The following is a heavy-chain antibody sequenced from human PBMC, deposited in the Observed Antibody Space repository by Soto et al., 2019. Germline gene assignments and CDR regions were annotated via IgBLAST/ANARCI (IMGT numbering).Heavy chain of an antibody. CDR1: GCAISSYY. CDR2: MYNTGST. D-gene: IGHD2-21*02. J-gene: IGHJ6*02. CDR3: ARDLWGYCGADCYPLDV. Sequence: QVRLQESGPGLVKPSETLSLTCTVSGCAISSYYWSWIRQPPGKGLELIGYMYNTGSTIYNPSLKSRVTISVDTSKNQFSLKRNSVTAADTAVYYCARDLWGYCGADCYPLDVWGQGTTVTVSS. V-gene: IGHV4-59*01.